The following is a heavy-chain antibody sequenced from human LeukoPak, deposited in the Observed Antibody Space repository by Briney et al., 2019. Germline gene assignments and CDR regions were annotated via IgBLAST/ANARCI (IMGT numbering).Heavy chain of an antibody. Sequence: SETLSLTCPVYGGSFSGYSWSWIGQPPGKGLDWIGEINHSGSTNYNPSLKIRATISVDTSKNQFSLKLSSVTAADTAVYYCAKKLRPGYFDYWGQGTLVTVSS. V-gene: IGHV4-34*01. CDR2: INHSGST. J-gene: IGHJ4*02. D-gene: IGHD5-12*01. CDR1: GGSFSGYS. CDR3: AKKLRPGYFDY.